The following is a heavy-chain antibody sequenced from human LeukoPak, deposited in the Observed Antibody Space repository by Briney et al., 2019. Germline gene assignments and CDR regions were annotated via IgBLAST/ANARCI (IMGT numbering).Heavy chain of an antibody. CDR2: ISGSGGST. CDR3: AKVSSNYYGSGSYQTLDY. Sequence: PGGSLRLSCAASGFTFSNYGMHWVRQAPGKGLEWVSAISGSGGSTYYADSVKGRFTISRDNSKNTLDLQMNSLRAEDTAVYYCAKVSSNYYGSGSYQTLDYWGQGTLVTVSS. J-gene: IGHJ4*02. CDR1: GFTFSNYG. V-gene: IGHV3-23*01. D-gene: IGHD3-10*01.